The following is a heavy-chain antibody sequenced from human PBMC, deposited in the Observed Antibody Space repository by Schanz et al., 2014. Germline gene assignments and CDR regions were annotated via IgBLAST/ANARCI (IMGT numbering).Heavy chain of an antibody. J-gene: IGHJ2*01. CDR2: IGVDGTTT. D-gene: IGHD2-21*02. V-gene: IGHV3-23*04. CDR1: GFAFSSYG. Sequence: VQLVESGGGLVKPGGSLRLSCLASGFAFSSYGMNWLRQAPGKGLEWVSVIGVDGTTTYYADSVKGRFTISRDNSKNTLYLQMNSLRAEDTAVYFCAKDLGVDCGDGCFNWYFDLWGRGTLVTVSS. CDR3: AKDLGVDCGDGCFNWYFDL.